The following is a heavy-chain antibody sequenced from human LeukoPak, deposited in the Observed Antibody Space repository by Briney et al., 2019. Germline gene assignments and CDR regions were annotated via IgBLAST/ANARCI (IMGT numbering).Heavy chain of an antibody. Sequence: GGSLRLSCAASGFTFSSYWMSWVRQAPGKGLEWVANIKQDGSERYYVDSVKGRFTISRDNAKNSLYLQMNSLRAEDTAVYYCASRGYSYGYLVRYWGQGTLVTVSS. V-gene: IGHV3-7*01. CDR3: ASRGYSYGYLVRY. J-gene: IGHJ4*02. D-gene: IGHD5-18*01. CDR1: GFTFSSYW. CDR2: IKQDGSER.